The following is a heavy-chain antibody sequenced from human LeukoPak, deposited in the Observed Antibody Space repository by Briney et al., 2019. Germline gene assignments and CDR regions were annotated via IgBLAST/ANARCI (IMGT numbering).Heavy chain of an antibody. CDR2: IYYSGST. D-gene: IGHD6-19*01. Sequence: PPETLSLTCTVSGGSISSYYWSWIRPPPGKGLEWIGYIYYSGSTNYNPSLKSRVTISVDTSKNQFSLKLSSVTAADTAVYYCARVSGIAVAGPGEYFQHWGQGTLVTVSS. V-gene: IGHV4-59*01. CDR3: ARVSGIAVAGPGEYFQH. CDR1: GGSISSYY. J-gene: IGHJ1*01.